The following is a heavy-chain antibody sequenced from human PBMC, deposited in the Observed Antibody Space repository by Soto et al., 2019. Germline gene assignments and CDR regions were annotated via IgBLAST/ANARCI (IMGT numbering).Heavy chain of an antibody. CDR1: GFTFDDYA. CDR3: AKDSRRVRDCIWGSYRPHDAFDI. Sequence: EVQLVESGGGLVQPGRSLRLSCAASGFTFDDYAMHWVRQAPGKGLEWVSGISWNSGSIGYADSVKGRFTISRDNAKNSLYLQMNSLRAEDTALYYCAKDSRRVRDCIWGSYRPHDAFDIWGQGTMVTVSS. J-gene: IGHJ3*02. CDR2: ISWNSGSI. D-gene: IGHD3-16*02. V-gene: IGHV3-9*01.